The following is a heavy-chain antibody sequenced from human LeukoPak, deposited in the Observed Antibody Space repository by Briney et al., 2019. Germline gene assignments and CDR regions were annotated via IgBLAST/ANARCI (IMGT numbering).Heavy chain of an antibody. D-gene: IGHD4-4*01. J-gene: IGHJ6*02. CDR1: GFTLSSYG. CDR3: AKDIATVSIYYYGMDV. CDR2: ISYHGSDK. Sequence: GGSLRLSCSASGFTLSSYGIHWVRQAPGKGLEWVASISYHGSDKYYADSVKGRFTISRDNSKYTLYLQMNSLRAEDTALYYCAKDIATVSIYYYGMDVWGQGTTVTVSS. V-gene: IGHV3-30*18.